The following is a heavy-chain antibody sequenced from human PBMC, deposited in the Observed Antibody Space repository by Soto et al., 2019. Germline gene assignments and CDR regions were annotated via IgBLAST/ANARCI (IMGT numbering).Heavy chain of an antibody. CDR1: GFSLNTYG. J-gene: IGHJ6*02. CDR2: ISNSGSTI. V-gene: IGHV3-48*02. CDR3: ARAENYYYGMDV. Sequence: PGGSLRLSCAASGFSLNTYGMNWVRQAPGKGLQWVSYISNSGSTIKYADSVKGRFTISRDTAKKSLYLQMNSLRNEDTAVYYCARAENYYYGMDVWGQGTTVTVSS.